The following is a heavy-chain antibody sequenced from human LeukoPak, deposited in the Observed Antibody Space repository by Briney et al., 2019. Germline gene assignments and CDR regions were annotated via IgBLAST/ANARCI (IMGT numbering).Heavy chain of an antibody. CDR1: GDSITGYY. J-gene: IGHJ5*02. D-gene: IGHD6-6*01. Sequence: SETLSLTCTVSGDSITGYYRSWIRQPPGKGLDWIGYIYYSGSTNYNPSLNYNPSLTSRVTISVDPSKKQFSLQLNSVTAADTAVYYCARLATLSTIAARGRSWFDPWGQGTLVTVSS. CDR3: ARLATLSTIAARGRSWFDP. V-gene: IGHV4-59*01. CDR2: IYYSGST.